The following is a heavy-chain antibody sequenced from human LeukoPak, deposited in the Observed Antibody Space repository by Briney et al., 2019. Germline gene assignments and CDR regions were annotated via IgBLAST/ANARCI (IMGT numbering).Heavy chain of an antibody. D-gene: IGHD2-2*02. J-gene: IGHJ6*03. CDR3: ARTGYCSSTSCYTASRPYYYYYMDV. CDR1: GGSISSSVYY. V-gene: IGHV4-39*07. CDR2: VYYSGSTSGTT. Sequence: PSETLSLTCTVSGGSISSSVYYWGWIRQPPGKGLEWIGSVYYSGSTSGTTYYNTSLESRVTISVDTSKNQFSLKLSSVTAADTAVYYCARTGYCSSTSCYTASRPYYYYYMDVWGKGTTVTVSS.